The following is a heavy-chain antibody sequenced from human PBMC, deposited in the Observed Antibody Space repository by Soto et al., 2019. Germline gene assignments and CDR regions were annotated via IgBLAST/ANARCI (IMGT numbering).Heavy chain of an antibody. Sequence: QVQLVQSGAEVKKPGSSVKVSCKASGGTFSGYAITWVRQAPGQGLEWMGGIIPIFGTADYAQKFQGRVTITADESTSTAYMELSSLRSEDTAVYYCASPVATVYYYYGMDVWGQGTTVTVSS. CDR1: GGTFSGYA. J-gene: IGHJ6*02. V-gene: IGHV1-69*12. CDR2: IIPIFGTA. D-gene: IGHD2-21*02. CDR3: ASPVATVYYYYGMDV.